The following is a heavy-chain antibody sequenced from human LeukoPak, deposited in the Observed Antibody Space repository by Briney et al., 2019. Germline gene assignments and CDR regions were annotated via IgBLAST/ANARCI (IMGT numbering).Heavy chain of an antibody. V-gene: IGHV4-39*01. CDR2: VNYSGST. D-gene: IGHD6-19*01. CDR1: GGSISSSSYY. CDR3: ARRSGWYVAAAY. Sequence: PSETLSLTCTVSGGSISSSSYYWGWIRQPPGKGLEWIGSVNYSGSTYYNPSLKSRLSISVDTSKNQSSLKLTSVTAADTAVYYCARRSGWYVAAAYWGQGTLVTVSS. J-gene: IGHJ4*02.